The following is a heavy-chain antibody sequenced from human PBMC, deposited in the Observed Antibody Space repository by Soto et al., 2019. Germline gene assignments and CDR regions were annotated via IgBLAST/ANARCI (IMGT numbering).Heavy chain of an antibody. J-gene: IGHJ6*02. CDR3: ARILRSQKPMDV. Sequence: VTLKESGPVLVKPTETLTLTCTVSGFSLNNARMGVSWIRQPPGQALEWLAHIFSNDEKSYSTSLKSRLTSSKDTFKSQVVLTMTNMDPVYTATYCCARILRSQKPMDVWGQGTTVTVSS. V-gene: IGHV2-26*01. CDR1: GFSLNNARMG. CDR2: IFSNDEK.